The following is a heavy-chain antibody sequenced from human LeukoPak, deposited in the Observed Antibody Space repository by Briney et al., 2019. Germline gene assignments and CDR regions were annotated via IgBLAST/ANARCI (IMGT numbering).Heavy chain of an antibody. CDR1: GGSFSGYY. V-gene: IGHV3-11*01. D-gene: IGHD3-22*01. CDR2: ISSSGSTI. Sequence: LSLTCAVYGGSFSGYYWSWIRQAPGKGLEWVSYISSSGSTIYYADSVKGRFTISRDNAKNSLYLQMNGLRAEDTAVYYCARGNNYYDSSGHLDYWGQGTLVTVSS. CDR3: ARGNNYYDSSGHLDY. J-gene: IGHJ4*02.